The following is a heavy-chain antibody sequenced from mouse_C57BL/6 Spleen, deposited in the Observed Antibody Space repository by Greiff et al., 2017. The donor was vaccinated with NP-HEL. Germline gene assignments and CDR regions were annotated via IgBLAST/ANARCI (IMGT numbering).Heavy chain of an antibody. CDR1: GYTFTSYW. CDR2: IDPSGSET. Sequence: VQLQQPGAELVRPGSSVKLSCKASGYTFTSYWMHWVKQRPIQGLEWIGNIDPSGSETHYNQKFKDKATLTVDKSSSTAYMQLSSLTSEDSAVCYCARGAGTGDDWGQGTTLTVSA. D-gene: IGHD4-1*01. CDR3: ARGAGTGDD. V-gene: IGHV1-52*01. J-gene: IGHJ2*01.